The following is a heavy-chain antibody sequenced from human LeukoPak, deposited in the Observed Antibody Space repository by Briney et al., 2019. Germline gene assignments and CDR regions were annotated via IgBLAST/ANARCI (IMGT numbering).Heavy chain of an antibody. Sequence: SETLSLTCAVYGGSFSDYYWSWIRQPPGKGLEWIGDINHSANMRYNPSLKSRVSLSVNTSKSQFSLKLSSVTAADTAIYYCVYVGLTATIREDCWGQGTLVTVSS. CDR2: INHSANM. CDR1: GGSFSDYY. J-gene: IGHJ4*02. D-gene: IGHD5-12*01. V-gene: IGHV4-34*01. CDR3: VYVGLTATIREDC.